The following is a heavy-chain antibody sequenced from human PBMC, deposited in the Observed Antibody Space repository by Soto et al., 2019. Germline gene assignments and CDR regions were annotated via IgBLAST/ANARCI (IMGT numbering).Heavy chain of an antibody. CDR1: GFTFSSYA. D-gene: IGHD6-13*01. V-gene: IGHV3-23*01. CDR3: ASSSWYGDSYYFDY. CDR2: ISGSGGST. Sequence: GGSLRLSCAASGFTFSSYAMSWVRQAPGKGLEWVSAISGSGGSTYYADSVKGRFTISRDNSKNTLYLQMNSLRAEDTAVYYCASSSWYGDSYYFDYWGQGTLVTVSS. J-gene: IGHJ4*02.